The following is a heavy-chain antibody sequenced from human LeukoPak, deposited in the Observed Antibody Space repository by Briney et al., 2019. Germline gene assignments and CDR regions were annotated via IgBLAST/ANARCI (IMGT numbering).Heavy chain of an antibody. Sequence: SETLSLTCAVSGYSISSGYYWGRIRQPPGKGLVWIGSIYHSGSTYYNPSLKSRVTISVDTSKNQFSLKLSSVTAADTAVYYYARLYYDFWSGYRSADNWFDPWGQGTLVTVSS. CDR3: ARLYYDFWSGYRSADNWFDP. CDR1: GYSISSGYY. J-gene: IGHJ5*02. CDR2: IYHSGST. V-gene: IGHV4-38-2*01. D-gene: IGHD3-3*01.